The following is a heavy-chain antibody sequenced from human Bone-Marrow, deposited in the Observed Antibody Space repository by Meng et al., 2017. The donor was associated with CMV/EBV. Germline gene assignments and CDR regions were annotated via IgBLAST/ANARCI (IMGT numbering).Heavy chain of an antibody. D-gene: IGHD3-3*01. CDR2: IIPIFGTA. J-gene: IGHJ6*02. CDR1: GGTFSSYA. CDR3: ARDDFWSGPYQVYYYYGMDV. V-gene: IGHV1-69*05. Sequence: SVKVSCKASGGTFSSYAISWVRQAPGQGLEWMGGIIPIFGTANYAQKFQGRVTITTDESTSTAYMELSSLRSEDTAVYYCARDDFWSGPYQVYYYYGMDVWGQGTTVTVYS.